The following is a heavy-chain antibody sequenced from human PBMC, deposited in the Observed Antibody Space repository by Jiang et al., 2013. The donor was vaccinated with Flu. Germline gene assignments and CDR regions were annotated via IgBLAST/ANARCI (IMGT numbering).Heavy chain of an antibody. CDR1: SYG. V-gene: IGHV1-18*01. J-gene: IGHJ6*02. CDR3: ARETTVTNEAYYYYGMDV. Sequence: SYGISWVRQAPGQGLEWMGWISAYNGNTNYAQKLQGRVTMTTDTSTSTAYMELRSLRSDDTAVYYCARETTVTNEAYYYYGMDVWGQGTTVTVSS. CDR2: ISAYNGNT. D-gene: IGHD4-17*01.